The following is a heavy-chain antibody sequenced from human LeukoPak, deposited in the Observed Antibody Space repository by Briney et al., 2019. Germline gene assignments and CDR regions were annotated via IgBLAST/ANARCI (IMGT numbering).Heavy chain of an antibody. CDR2: INHSGST. CDR1: GGSISSYY. Sequence: SETLSLTCSVSGGSISSYYWSWIRQPPGKGLEWIGEINHSGSTNYNPSLKSRVTISVDTSKNQFSLKLSSVTAADTAVYYCARVEGNYDSSPDARRRTRLFDYWGQGTLVTVSS. J-gene: IGHJ4*02. CDR3: ARVEGNYDSSPDARRRTRLFDY. V-gene: IGHV4-34*01. D-gene: IGHD3-3*01.